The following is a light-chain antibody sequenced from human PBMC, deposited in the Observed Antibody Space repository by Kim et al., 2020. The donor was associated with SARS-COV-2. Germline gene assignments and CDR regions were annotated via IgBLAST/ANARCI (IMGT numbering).Light chain of an antibody. CDR1: KLGEKF. Sequence: SVSPGQTATITCSGDKLGEKFACWYQQKPGQSPVLLIYQDRKRPSGIPERFSGSNYGNTATLTISGTQAMDEADYYCQVWDSSTVIFGGGTKLTVL. CDR2: QDR. CDR3: QVWDSSTVI. V-gene: IGLV3-1*01. J-gene: IGLJ2*01.